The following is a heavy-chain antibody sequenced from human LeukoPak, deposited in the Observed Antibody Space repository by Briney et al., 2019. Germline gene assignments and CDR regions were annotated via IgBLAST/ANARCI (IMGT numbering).Heavy chain of an antibody. CDR2: IYLRGNT. D-gene: IGHD2-21*01. CDR1: GGSISSSNW. J-gene: IGHJ4*02. Sequence: SETLSLTCAISGGSISSSNWWTWVRQPPGKGLEWVGEIYLRGNTNYNPSLKSRVTISVDTSKNQFSLKLSSVTAADTAVYYCARALEWDCGGDCYLYYFDYWGQGTLVTVSS. V-gene: IGHV4-4*02. CDR3: ARALEWDCGGDCYLYYFDY.